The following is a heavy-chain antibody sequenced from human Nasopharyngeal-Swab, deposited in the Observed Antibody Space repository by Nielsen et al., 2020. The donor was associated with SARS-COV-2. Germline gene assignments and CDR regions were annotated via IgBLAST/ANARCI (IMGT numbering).Heavy chain of an antibody. Sequence: SETLSLTCTVSGGSISSYYWSWIRQPPGKGLEWIGYIYYSGSTNYNPSLKSRVTISVDTSKNRFSLKLSSVTAADTAVDYCASGTRDFWSGYDHYFDYWGQGTLVTVSS. CDR2: IYYSGST. V-gene: IGHV4-59*13. CDR3: ASGTRDFWSGYDHYFDY. J-gene: IGHJ4*02. D-gene: IGHD3-3*01. CDR1: GGSISSYY.